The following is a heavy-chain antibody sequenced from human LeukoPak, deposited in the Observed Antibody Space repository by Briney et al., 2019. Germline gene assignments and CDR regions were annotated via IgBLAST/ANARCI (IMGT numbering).Heavy chain of an antibody. Sequence: SETLSLTCTVSGGSISSYYWSWIRQPPGKGLEWIGYIYYSGSTNYNPSLKSRVTISVDTSKNQFSLKLSSVTAADTAVCYCASARIGGYFDYWGQGTLVTVSS. CDR3: ASARIGGYFDY. CDR1: GGSISSYY. J-gene: IGHJ4*02. CDR2: IYYSGST. D-gene: IGHD3-10*01. V-gene: IGHV4-59*01.